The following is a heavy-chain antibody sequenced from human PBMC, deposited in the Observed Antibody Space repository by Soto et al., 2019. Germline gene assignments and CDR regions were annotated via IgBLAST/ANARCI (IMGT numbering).Heavy chain of an antibody. CDR3: ARVGYCSSTSCFGYYYGMDV. J-gene: IGHJ6*02. CDR2: IYYSGST. Sequence: SETLSLTCTVSGGSISSGDYYWSWIRQPPGKGLEWIGYIYYSGSTYYNPSLKSRVTISVDTSKNQFSLKLSSVTAADTAVYYCARVGYCSSTSCFGYYYGMDVWGQGTTVTVSS. D-gene: IGHD2-2*01. V-gene: IGHV4-30-4*01. CDR1: GGSISSGDYY.